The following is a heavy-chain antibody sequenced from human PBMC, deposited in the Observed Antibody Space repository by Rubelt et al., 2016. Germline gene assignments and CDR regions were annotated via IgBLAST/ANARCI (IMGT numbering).Heavy chain of an antibody. CDR1: GGSISSYY. Sequence: QVQLQESGPGLVKPSETLSLTCTVSGGSISSYYWTWIRQPPGKGLEWIGYIYYSGSTNYSPSLKSRVTNSVDTSRKQFSLKLSSVTAADTAVYFCARVERAGLLWDVWGQGTAVTVSS. CDR3: ARVERAGLLWDV. D-gene: IGHD3-10*01. CDR2: IYYSGST. J-gene: IGHJ6*02. V-gene: IGHV4-59*08.